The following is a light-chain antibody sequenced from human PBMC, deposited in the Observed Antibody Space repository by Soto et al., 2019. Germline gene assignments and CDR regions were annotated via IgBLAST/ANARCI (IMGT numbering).Light chain of an antibody. CDR1: QGIRSA. Sequence: AIQVTQSPSSLSASVGDRVTITCRTSQGIRSALGWYQQKPGKVPKLLIYAASTLQSGVPSRFSGSGSGRDFTLTISSLQPEDFATYYCQQFFNYPCTFGQGTKVEI. CDR2: AAS. J-gene: IGKJ1*01. CDR3: QQFFNYPCT. V-gene: IGKV1-6*01.